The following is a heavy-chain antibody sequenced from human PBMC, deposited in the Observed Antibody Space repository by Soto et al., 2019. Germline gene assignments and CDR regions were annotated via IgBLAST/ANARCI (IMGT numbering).Heavy chain of an antibody. CDR1: GFTFRSFT. CDR2: SSSNSAYI. V-gene: IGHV3-21*01. Sequence: LRLSCAASGFTFRSFTMSWVRHAPGKGLEWASTSSSNSAYIYYTDALRGRFTISRDNAKTSLHPQMNSLRAEDTAVYYCTRDASRDSSARGWFDPWGPGTLVTVSS. J-gene: IGHJ5*02. CDR3: TRDASRDSSARGWFDP. D-gene: IGHD6-13*01.